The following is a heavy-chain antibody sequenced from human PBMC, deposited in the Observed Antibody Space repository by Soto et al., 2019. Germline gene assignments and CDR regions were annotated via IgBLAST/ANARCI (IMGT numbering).Heavy chain of an antibody. V-gene: IGHV1-69*01. Sequence: VKVSCKASGGTFSSYAISWVRQAPGQGLEWMGGIIPIFGTANYAQKFQGRVTITADESTSTAYMELSSLRSEDTAVYYCARGGYYYDSSGYYCLDYWGQGTLVTVSS. J-gene: IGHJ4*02. CDR3: ARGGYYYDSSGYYCLDY. D-gene: IGHD3-22*01. CDR2: IIPIFGTA. CDR1: GGTFSSYA.